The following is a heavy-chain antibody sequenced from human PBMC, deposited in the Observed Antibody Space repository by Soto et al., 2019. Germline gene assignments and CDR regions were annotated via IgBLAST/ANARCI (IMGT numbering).Heavy chain of an antibody. V-gene: IGHV1-8*01. CDR3: ARVKAVVPAEKYYYYMDV. D-gene: IGHD2-2*01. CDR1: GYTFTSYD. CDR2: MNPNSGNT. J-gene: IGHJ6*03. Sequence: GASVKVSCKAFGYTFTSYDINWVRQATGQGLEWMGWMNPNSGNTGYAQKFQGRVTMTRNTSISTAYMELSSLRSEDTAVYYSARVKAVVPAEKYYYYMDVWGKGTTVTVSS.